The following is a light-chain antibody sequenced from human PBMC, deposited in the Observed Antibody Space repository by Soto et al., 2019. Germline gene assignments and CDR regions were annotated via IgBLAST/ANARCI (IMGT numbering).Light chain of an antibody. CDR3: QQYGTSPGT. V-gene: IGKV3-20*01. CDR1: QSVGSSS. Sequence: EVVLTQSPGTLSLSPGERGTLSCRASQSVGSSSLAWYQQKPGQAPRLLIYDTSSRATGTPARFSGSGSGTDFTLTIIRREPEDFAVYYCQQYGTSPGTFGQGTRLDIK. J-gene: IGKJ5*01. CDR2: DTS.